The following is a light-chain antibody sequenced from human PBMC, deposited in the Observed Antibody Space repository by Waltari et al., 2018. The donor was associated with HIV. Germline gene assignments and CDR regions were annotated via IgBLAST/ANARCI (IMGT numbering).Light chain of an antibody. J-gene: IGLJ2*01. Sequence: QSVLTQPPSVSAAPGQKVTIPGSGRSSNIVQNFVSWFKQLPGTAPKLLIYENNKRPSGVPDRFSGAKSGTSATLGITGLQTGDEADYYCGTWDTSLSGGVFGGGTKLTVL. CDR2: ENN. CDR1: SSNIVQNF. V-gene: IGLV1-51*01. CDR3: GTWDTSLSGGV.